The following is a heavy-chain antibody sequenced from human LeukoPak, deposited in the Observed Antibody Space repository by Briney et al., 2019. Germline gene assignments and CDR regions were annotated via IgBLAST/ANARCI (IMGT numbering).Heavy chain of an antibody. V-gene: IGHV3-53*01. J-gene: IGHJ4*02. CDR2: ISDGGSST. CDR1: GFTVSSNY. Sequence: PGGSLRLSCAASGFTVSSNYMSWVRQAPGKGLEWVSAISDGGSSTYYADAVKGRFTISRDNSKNTLHLQMNTLRAEDTAVYYCARRVVADFDYWGQGTLVTVSS. D-gene: IGHD2-15*01. CDR3: ARRVVADFDY.